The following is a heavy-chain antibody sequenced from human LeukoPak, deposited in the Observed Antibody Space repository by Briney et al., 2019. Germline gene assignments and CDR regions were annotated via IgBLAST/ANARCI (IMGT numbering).Heavy chain of an antibody. CDR3: ARDRGGYTYSHDY. CDR1: GGSISSNKW. V-gene: IGHV4-4*02. D-gene: IGHD5-18*01. CDR2: IYHSGST. Sequence: SETLSLTCAVSGGSISSNKWWSWVRQPPGKGLEWIGEIYHSGSTNYNPSLKSRVTISVDKSKNQFSLKLSSVTAADTAVYYCARDRGGYTYSHDYWGQGTLVTVSS. J-gene: IGHJ4*02.